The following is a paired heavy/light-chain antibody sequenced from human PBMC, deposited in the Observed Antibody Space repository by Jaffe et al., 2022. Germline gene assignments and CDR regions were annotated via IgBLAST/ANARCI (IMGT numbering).Heavy chain of an antibody. CDR3: ARDLGGTSNGGDY. J-gene: IGHJ4*02. CDR2: INPSGSST. D-gene: IGHD1-1*01. V-gene: IGHV1-46*01. CDR1: GFTFTKYY. Sequence: QVQLVQSGAEVKKPGASMNISCKASGFTFTKYYIHWVRQAPGQGLEWMGIINPSGSSTSYAQRFQGRVTMTRDTSTSTVYMQLSSLRSEDTAVYYCARDLGGTSNGGDYWGQGTLVTVSS.
Light chain of an antibody. V-gene: IGKV1-9*01. CDR3: QQVNSYPWT. J-gene: IGKJ1*01. CDR1: QGISSY. CDR2: AAS. Sequence: DIQLTQSPSFLSASVGDRVTITCRASQGISSYLAWYQQKPGKAPKLLIYAASTLQSGVPSRFSGSGSGTEFTLTISSLQPEDFATYYCQQVNSYPWTFGQGTKVEIK.